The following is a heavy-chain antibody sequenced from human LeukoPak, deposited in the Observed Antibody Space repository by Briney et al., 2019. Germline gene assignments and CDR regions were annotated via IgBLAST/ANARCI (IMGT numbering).Heavy chain of an antibody. CDR2: ISDSSAM. J-gene: IGHJ4*02. D-gene: IGHD5-12*01. V-gene: IGHV3-48*01. CDR1: GFTFSTYS. CDR3: ARDGGYSGYDADC. Sequence: GGSLRLSCAASGFTFSTYSMKWVRQAPGKGLEWVSYISDSSAMYYADSVRGRITISRENDKNSLFLQMNSLRAEDTAVYYCARDGGYSGYDADCWGQGTLVTVSS.